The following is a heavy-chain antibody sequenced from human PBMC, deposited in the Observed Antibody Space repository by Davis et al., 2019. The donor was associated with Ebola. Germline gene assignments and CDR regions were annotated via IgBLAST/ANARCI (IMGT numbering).Heavy chain of an antibody. CDR2: ISSGGGAP. J-gene: IGHJ4*02. D-gene: IGHD1-26*01. V-gene: IGHV3-23*01. CDR1: GFTLSTYA. CDR3: AKQRGVGAIDYDY. Sequence: GASLSLSCAATGFTLSTYAMGWVRHAPGKGLEWVSDISSGGGAPYYADSVKGRFTTFRDNPKNTLYLQMNSLRADDTAVYYCAKQRGVGAIDYDYWGRGTVVTVSS.